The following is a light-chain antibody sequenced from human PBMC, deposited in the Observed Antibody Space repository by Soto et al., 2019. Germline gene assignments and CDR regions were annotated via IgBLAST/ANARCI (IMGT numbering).Light chain of an antibody. V-gene: IGKV3D-20*02. J-gene: IGKJ5*01. CDR1: QTVNSDY. CDR3: QQRSNWPSIT. Sequence: EIVLTQSPVTLSLSPWETATLSCRASQTVNSDYLAWFQQRPGQAPRLLIFATSRRATDIPDRFSGSGSGTDFTLTINSLGPEDSAVYYCQQRSNWPSITFGQGTRLEIK. CDR2: ATS.